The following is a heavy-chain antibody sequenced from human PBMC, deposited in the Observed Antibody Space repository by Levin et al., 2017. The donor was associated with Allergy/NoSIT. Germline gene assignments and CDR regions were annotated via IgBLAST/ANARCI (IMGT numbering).Heavy chain of an antibody. J-gene: IGHJ4*02. V-gene: IGHV3-30-3*01. CDR3: ARVLNWGFTLFPIDY. Sequence: GGSLRLSCAASGFTFSSYAMHWVRQAPGKGLEWVAVISYDGSNKYYADSVKGRFTISRDNSKNTLYLQMNSLRAEDTAVYYCARVLNWGFTLFPIDYWGQGTLVTVSS. CDR2: ISYDGSNK. D-gene: IGHD7-27*01. CDR1: GFTFSSYA.